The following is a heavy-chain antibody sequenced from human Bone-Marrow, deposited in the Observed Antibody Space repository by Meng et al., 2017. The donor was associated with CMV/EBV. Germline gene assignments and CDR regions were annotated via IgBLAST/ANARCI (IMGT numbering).Heavy chain of an antibody. Sequence: GESLKISCKASGYTFTSYGISWVRQAPGQGLEWMGWISAYNGNTNYAQKLQGRVTMTTDTSTSTAYMELRSLRSDDTAVYYCARDQVGALADYWGQGTLVTVSS. V-gene: IGHV1-18*01. J-gene: IGHJ4*02. CDR3: ARDQVGALADY. CDR1: GYTFTSYG. CDR2: ISAYNGNT. D-gene: IGHD1-26*01.